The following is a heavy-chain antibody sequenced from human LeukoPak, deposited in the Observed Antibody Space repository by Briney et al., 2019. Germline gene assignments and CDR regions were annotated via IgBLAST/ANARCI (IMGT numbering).Heavy chain of an antibody. Sequence: SETLSLTCTVSGGSISSYYWSWNRQPPGKGLEWIGEINHSGNTNYNPSLKSRVTISVDTSKNQFSLKLSSVTAADTAVYYCARFARGLAAAPDYWGQGTLVTVSS. V-gene: IGHV4-34*01. CDR1: GGSISSYY. D-gene: IGHD6-13*01. CDR2: INHSGNT. J-gene: IGHJ4*02. CDR3: ARFARGLAAAPDY.